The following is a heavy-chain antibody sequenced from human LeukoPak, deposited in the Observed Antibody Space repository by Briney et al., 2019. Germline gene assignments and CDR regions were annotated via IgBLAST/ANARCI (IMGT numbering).Heavy chain of an antibody. V-gene: IGHV1-69*04. CDR1: GGTFSSYA. D-gene: IGHD3-22*01. CDR3: ARGGDYYDSTAFDI. J-gene: IGHJ3*02. Sequence: SVKVSCKASGGTFSSYAISWVRQAPGQGLEWMGRITPILGIANYAQKFQGRVTITADKSTSTAYMELSSLRSEDTAVYYCARGGDYYDSTAFDIWGQGTMVTVSS. CDR2: ITPILGIA.